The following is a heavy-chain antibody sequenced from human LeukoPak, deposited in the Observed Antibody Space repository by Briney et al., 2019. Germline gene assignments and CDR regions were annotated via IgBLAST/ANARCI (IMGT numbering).Heavy chain of an antibody. CDR3: ARGATDTTRWFDP. Sequence: GGSLRLSCAASGFTFSSYWMHWVRQAPGKGLVWVSRINSDGGSTSYTDSVKGRFTISRDNAKNTLYLQMNGLRADDTAAYYCARGATDTTRWFDPWGQGTLVTVSS. V-gene: IGHV3-74*01. J-gene: IGHJ5*02. CDR2: INSDGGST. D-gene: IGHD1-7*01. CDR1: GFTFSSYW.